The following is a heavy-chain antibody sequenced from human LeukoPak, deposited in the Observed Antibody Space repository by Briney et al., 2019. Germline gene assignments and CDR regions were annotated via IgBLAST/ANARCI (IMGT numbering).Heavy chain of an antibody. CDR1: GYTFTSYE. V-gene: IGHV1-8*01. Sequence: ASVKVSCKASGYTFTSYEINWVRQATGQVLEWMGWMNPNSGNTGYAQKFQGRVTMTRNTSISTAYMELSSLRSEDTAVYYCARGRWTKRQRGVYYFDYWGQGTLVTVSS. D-gene: IGHD3/OR15-3a*01. CDR3: ARGRWTKRQRGVYYFDY. J-gene: IGHJ4*02. CDR2: MNPNSGNT.